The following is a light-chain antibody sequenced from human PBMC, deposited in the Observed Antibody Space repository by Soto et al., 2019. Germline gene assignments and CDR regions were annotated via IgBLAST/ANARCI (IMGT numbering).Light chain of an antibody. CDR1: QDISNY. CDR3: QPYDNLPPYT. CDR2: DAS. J-gene: IGKJ2*01. Sequence: DIQMTQSPSSLSASVGDRVTITCQASQDISNYLNWYQQKPGKAPKLLIYDASNLETGVPSRFSGSGSGTDFTFPISSLQPEDISTYYCQPYDNLPPYTFGQGTKLEIK. V-gene: IGKV1-33*01.